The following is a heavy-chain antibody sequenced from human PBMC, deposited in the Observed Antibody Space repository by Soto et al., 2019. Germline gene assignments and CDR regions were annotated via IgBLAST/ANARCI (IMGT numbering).Heavy chain of an antibody. V-gene: IGHV4-59*01. D-gene: IGHD2-15*01. CDR3: AREGVECSGGSCYSARRDLRGYYKDV. Sequence: SETLSLTCTVSGGSISSYYWSWIRQPPGKGLEWIGYIYYSGSTNYNPSLKSRVTISVDTSKNQFSLKLSSVTAADTAVYYCAREGVECSGGSCYSARRDLRGYYKDVWGKGTTVTVSS. CDR1: GGSISSYY. CDR2: IYYSGST. J-gene: IGHJ6*03.